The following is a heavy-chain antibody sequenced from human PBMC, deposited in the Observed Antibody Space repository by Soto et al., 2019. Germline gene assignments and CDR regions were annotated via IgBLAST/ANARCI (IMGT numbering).Heavy chain of an antibody. V-gene: IGHV3-66*04. D-gene: IGHD5-18*01. Sequence: PGGSLRLSCAASGFTVSSNYMSWVRQAPGKGLEWVSVIYSGGSTYYADSVKGRFTISRDNSKNTLYLQMNSLRAEDTAVYYCARHVAESYSYGYVGYYYGMDVWGQGTTVTVSS. CDR2: IYSGGST. CDR3: ARHVAESYSYGYVGYYYGMDV. CDR1: GFTVSSNY. J-gene: IGHJ6*02.